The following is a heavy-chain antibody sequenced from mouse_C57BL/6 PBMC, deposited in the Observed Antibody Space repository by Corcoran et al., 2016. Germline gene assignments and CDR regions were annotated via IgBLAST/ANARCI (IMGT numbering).Heavy chain of an antibody. J-gene: IGHJ1*03. CDR1: GYTFTTYG. D-gene: IGHD2-3*01. Sequence: QIQLVQSGPELKKPGETVKISCKASGYTFTTYGMSWVKQAPGKGLKWMGWINTYSGVPTYADDFKGRFAFSLETSASTAYLQINNLKNEDTATYFCARSIYDGYHWYFDVWGTGTTVTVSS. V-gene: IGHV9-3*01. CDR2: INTYSGVP. CDR3: ARSIYDGYHWYFDV.